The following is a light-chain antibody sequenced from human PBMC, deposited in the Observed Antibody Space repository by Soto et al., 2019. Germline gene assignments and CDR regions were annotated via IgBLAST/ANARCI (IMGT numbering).Light chain of an antibody. CDR1: QSIGTW. J-gene: IGKJ1*01. Sequence: DIQMTQSPSTLPASVGDRVTITCRASQSIGTWLAWYQQKPGKAPNLLIYKASYLASEVPSRFSGGGPGTEFTLTISSLQPDDFATYYCQHYNSYWTFGQGTKVDIK. CDR3: QHYNSYWT. CDR2: KAS. V-gene: IGKV1-5*03.